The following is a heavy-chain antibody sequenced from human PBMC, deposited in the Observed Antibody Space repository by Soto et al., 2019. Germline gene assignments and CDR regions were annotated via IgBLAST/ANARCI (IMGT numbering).Heavy chain of an antibody. J-gene: IGHJ4*02. D-gene: IGHD3-22*01. CDR3: ASSWYYYDSSGYYEGHSGY. Sequence: GASVKVSCKASGGTFSSYAISWVRQAPGQGLEWMGGIIPIFGTANYAQKFQGRVTITADESTSTAYRELSSLRSEDTAVYYFASSWYYYDSSGYYEGHSGYWGQGTLVTVSS. CDR1: GGTFSSYA. CDR2: IIPIFGTA. V-gene: IGHV1-69*13.